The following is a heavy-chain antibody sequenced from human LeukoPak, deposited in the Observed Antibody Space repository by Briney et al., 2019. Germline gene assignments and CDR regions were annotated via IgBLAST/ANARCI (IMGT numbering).Heavy chain of an antibody. Sequence: GGSLRLSCVASGFTFSSCSMNWVRQAPGKGLEWIAYINSSSSTIYYADSVKGRFTVSRDNAKNSLYLQINSLRAEDTAVYYCASPVLLIRGVTVDYWGQGTLVTVSS. CDR2: INSSSSTI. V-gene: IGHV3-48*04. D-gene: IGHD3-10*01. CDR3: ASPVLLIRGVTVDY. CDR1: GFTFSSCS. J-gene: IGHJ4*02.